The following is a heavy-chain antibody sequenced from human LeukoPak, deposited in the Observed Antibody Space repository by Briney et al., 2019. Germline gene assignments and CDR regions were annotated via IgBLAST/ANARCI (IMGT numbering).Heavy chain of an antibody. CDR3: ARVKFRGGHDFYYYYYYMDV. CDR1: GYTFTSYG. V-gene: IGHV1-18*01. D-gene: IGHD5-12*01. Sequence: GASVKVSCKASGYTFTSYGISWVRQAPGQGLEWMGWISAYNGNTNYAQKLQGRVTMTTDTSTSTAYMELRSLRSDDTAVYYCARVKFRGGHDFYYYYYYMDVWGKGTTVTVSS. CDR2: ISAYNGNT. J-gene: IGHJ6*03.